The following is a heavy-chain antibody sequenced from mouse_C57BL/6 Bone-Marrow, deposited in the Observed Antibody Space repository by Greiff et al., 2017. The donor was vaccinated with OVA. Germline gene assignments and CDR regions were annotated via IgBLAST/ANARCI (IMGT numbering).Heavy chain of an antibody. Sequence: EVKVVESEGGLVQPGSSMKLSCTASGFTFSDYYMAWVRQVSEKGLEWVANINYDGSSTYYLDSLKSRFIISRDNAKNILYLQMSSLKSEDTATYYCARESCYSNYPLWYFDVWGTGTTVTVSS. D-gene: IGHD2-5*01. CDR3: ARESCYSNYPLWYFDV. J-gene: IGHJ1*03. V-gene: IGHV5-16*01. CDR2: INYDGSST. CDR1: GFTFSDYY.